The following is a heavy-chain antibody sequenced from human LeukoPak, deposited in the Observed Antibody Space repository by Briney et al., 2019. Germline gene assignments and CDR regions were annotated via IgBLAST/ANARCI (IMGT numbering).Heavy chain of an antibody. D-gene: IGHD3-10*01. CDR2: ISSSSSYI. Sequence: PGRSLRLSCAASGFTFSSYSMNWVRQAPGKGLEWVSSISSSSSYIYYADSVKGRFTISRDNAKNSLYLQMNSLRAEDTAVYYCAREDGSGSPYDYWGQGTLVTVSS. J-gene: IGHJ4*02. CDR3: AREDGSGSPYDY. V-gene: IGHV3-21*01. CDR1: GFTFSSYS.